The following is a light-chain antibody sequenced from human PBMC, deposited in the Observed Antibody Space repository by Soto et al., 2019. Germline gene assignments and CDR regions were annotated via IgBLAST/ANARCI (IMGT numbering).Light chain of an antibody. J-gene: IGKJ2*01. Sequence: DIQMTQSPSSLSASIGDRVTITCRPSQSISTYLHWYQQKPGEAPKLLISGASSLQSGVPSRFSGSGSGTEFTLTISTLQREDFATYYCHQSYSTLYTFGQGTKVDIK. CDR3: HQSYSTLYT. V-gene: IGKV1-39*01. CDR1: QSISTY. CDR2: GAS.